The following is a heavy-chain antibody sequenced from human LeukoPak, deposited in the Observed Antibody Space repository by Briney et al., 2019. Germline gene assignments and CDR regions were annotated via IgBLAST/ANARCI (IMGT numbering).Heavy chain of an antibody. V-gene: IGHV1-2*02. CDR1: GYTFSDYY. J-gene: IGHJ5*02. CDR2: INPNSAGT. D-gene: IGHD4-11*01. Sequence: ASVKVSCKASGYTFSDYYMHWVRQAPGQGPEWMGWINPNSAGTKYAQKFQGRATMTWDTSISTAYMELSRLTSDDTAVYYCARHSKYANNWFDPWGQGTLVTDSA. CDR3: ARHSKYANNWFDP.